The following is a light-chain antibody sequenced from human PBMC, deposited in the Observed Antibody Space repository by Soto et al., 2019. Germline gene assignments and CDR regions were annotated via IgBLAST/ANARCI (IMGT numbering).Light chain of an antibody. CDR3: CSYAGQRVV. Sequence: QSALTQPASVSGSPGQSITISCTYNLVSWYQQHPGKAPKLMIYEGNKRPSGVPNRFSGSKSGNTASLTISGLQAEDEADYSCCSYAGQRVVFGGGTQLTVL. CDR1: YNL. J-gene: IGLJ2*01. CDR2: EGN. V-gene: IGLV2-23*01.